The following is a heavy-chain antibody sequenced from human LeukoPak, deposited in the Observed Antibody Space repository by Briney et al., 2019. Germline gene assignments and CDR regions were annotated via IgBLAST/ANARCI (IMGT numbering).Heavy chain of an antibody. CDR1: GGSISNYY. CDR3: ARTDVNSFYPYYYMDV. CDR2: IYYTGST. Sequence: SETLSLTCSVSGGSISNYYWSWIRQPPGRGLEWIGYIYYTGSTNYNPSFKSRVTISVDTSKNQFSLKMNSVTAADTALYYCARTDVNSFYPYYYMDVWGKGTTVTVSS. V-gene: IGHV4-59*01. D-gene: IGHD3-16*02. J-gene: IGHJ6*03.